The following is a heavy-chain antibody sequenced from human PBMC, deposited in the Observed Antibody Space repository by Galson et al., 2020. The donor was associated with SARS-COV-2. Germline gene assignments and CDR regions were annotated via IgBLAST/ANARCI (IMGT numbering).Heavy chain of an antibody. Sequence: SETLSLTCAVYGESFNGHYWSWIRQPPGKGLEWIGEINPTGSINYSPSLKSRITISADTSKNQFSLKLTSVTAADTAVYFCARGQRQVNMVLMIVISWAFYCDSWGQGTLVTVSS. V-gene: IGHV4-34*01. CDR2: INPTGSI. D-gene: IGHD2-8*01. J-gene: IGHJ4*02. CDR3: ARGQRQVNMVLMIVISWAFYCDS. CDR1: GESFNGHY.